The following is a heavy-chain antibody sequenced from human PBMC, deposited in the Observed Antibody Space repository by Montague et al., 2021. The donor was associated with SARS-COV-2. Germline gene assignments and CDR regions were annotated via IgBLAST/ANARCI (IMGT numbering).Heavy chain of an antibody. V-gene: IGHV4-59*01. Sequence: SETLSLTCTVSGGSISSYYWSWIRQSPGKGLEWIGYIYYSGSTNXNPSLKSRVTISVDTSKNQFSLKLSSVTAADTAVYYCARGSGWMGNAFDIWGQGTMVTVSS. CDR1: GGSISSYY. CDR2: IYYSGST. J-gene: IGHJ3*02. CDR3: ARGSGWMGNAFDI. D-gene: IGHD6-19*01.